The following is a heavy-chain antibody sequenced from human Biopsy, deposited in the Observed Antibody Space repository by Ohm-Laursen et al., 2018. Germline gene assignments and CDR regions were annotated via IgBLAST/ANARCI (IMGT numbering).Heavy chain of an antibody. CDR1: GGSFTGHY. V-gene: IGHV4-59*11. J-gene: IGHJ1*01. CDR3: ARGSNEYGGLYFPH. Sequence: SHTLSLTWTVSGGSFTGHYWTWIRQPPGKGLEWIGHISHTGYTSYKSSLKSRVTISLDTSRKHFSLRLTSLAAADTAVYYCARGSNEYGGLYFPHWGQGTLVTVSS. D-gene: IGHD4-23*01. CDR2: ISHTGYT.